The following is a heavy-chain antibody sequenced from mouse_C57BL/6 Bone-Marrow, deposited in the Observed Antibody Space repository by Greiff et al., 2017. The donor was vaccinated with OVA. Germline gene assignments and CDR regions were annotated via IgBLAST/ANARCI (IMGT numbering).Heavy chain of an antibody. D-gene: IGHD2-2*01. Sequence: QVQLQQPGAELVKPGASVKLSCKASGYTFTSYWMHWVKQRPGQGLEWIGMIPPNSGSTNYNEKFKSKATLTVDKSASTAYMQLSSLTSEDSAVYDCARENGYGWCAYWGQGTLVTVSA. J-gene: IGHJ3*01. CDR2: IPPNSGST. V-gene: IGHV1-64*01. CDR3: ARENGYGWCAY. CDR1: GYTFTSYW.